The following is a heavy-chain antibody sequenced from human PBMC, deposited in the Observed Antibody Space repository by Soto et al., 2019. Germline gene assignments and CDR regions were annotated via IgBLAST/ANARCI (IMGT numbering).Heavy chain of an antibody. CDR3: ARQVPAAIRLGWFDP. J-gene: IGHJ5*02. D-gene: IGHD2-2*02. Sequence: PSETLSLTCTVSGGSISSGGYYWSWIRQHPGKGLEWIGYIYYSGSTYYNPSLKSRVTISVDTSKNQFSLKLSSVTAADTAVYYCARQVPAAIRLGWFDPWGQGTLVTVSS. V-gene: IGHV4-31*03. CDR2: IYYSGST. CDR1: GGSISSGGYY.